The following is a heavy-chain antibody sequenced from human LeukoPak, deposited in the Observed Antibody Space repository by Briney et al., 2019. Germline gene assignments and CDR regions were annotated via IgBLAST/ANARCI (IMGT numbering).Heavy chain of an antibody. CDR1: GGSFSGYY. CDR3: ARDKIEWAITGTTEGNYYYYGMDV. D-gene: IGHD1-7*01. Sequence: SETLSLTCAVYGGSFSGYYWSWIRQPPGKGLEWIGEINHSGSTNYNPSLKSRVTISVDTSKNQFSLKLSSVTAADTAVYYCARDKIEWAITGTTEGNYYYYGMDVWGQGTTVTVSS. CDR2: INHSGST. J-gene: IGHJ6*02. V-gene: IGHV4-34*01.